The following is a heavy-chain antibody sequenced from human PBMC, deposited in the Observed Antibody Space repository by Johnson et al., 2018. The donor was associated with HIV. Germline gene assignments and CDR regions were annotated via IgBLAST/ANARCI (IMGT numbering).Heavy chain of an antibody. J-gene: IGHJ3*02. CDR2: IKSKTGGGTT. CDR3: ARAVGANYNFWSGYYDAFDI. D-gene: IGHD3-3*01. V-gene: IGHV3-15*01. Sequence: VLLVESGGGLVKPGDSLRLSCTASGFRFSNAWMGWVRQAPGKGLEWLGRIKSKTGGGTTSYAAPVKGRFTISRDNSKNTLYLQMGSLRAEDTAVYYCARAVGANYNFWSGYYDAFDIWGQGTMVTVSS. CDR1: GFRFSNAW.